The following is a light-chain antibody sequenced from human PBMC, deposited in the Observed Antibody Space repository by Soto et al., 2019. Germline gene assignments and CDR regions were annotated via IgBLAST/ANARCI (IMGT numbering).Light chain of an antibody. CDR3: SSYTSSSTSYV. J-gene: IGLJ1*01. CDR1: SSDVGGYNY. V-gene: IGLV2-14*01. Sequence: QSALTQPASVSGSPGQSITISCTGTSSDVGGYNYVSWYQQHPGKAPKLMIYEVSNRPSGVSNRFSGSKSGNTASLTISGLQAEDEADYYCSSYTSSSTSYVFGTGPKVTVL. CDR2: EVS.